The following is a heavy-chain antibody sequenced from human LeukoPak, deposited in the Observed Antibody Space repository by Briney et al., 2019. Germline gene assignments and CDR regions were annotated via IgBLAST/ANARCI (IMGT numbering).Heavy chain of an antibody. J-gene: IGHJ6*02. CDR3: ARTAGSGSDSYYYYGMDV. Sequence: ASVKVSCKASGGTFSSSAISWVRQAPGQGLEWMGRIIPILGIANYAQKFQGRVTITADKSTSTAYMELSSLRSEDTAVYYCARTAGSGSDSYYYYGMDVWGQGTTVTVSS. CDR2: IIPILGIA. D-gene: IGHD3-10*01. CDR1: GGTFSSSA. V-gene: IGHV1-69*04.